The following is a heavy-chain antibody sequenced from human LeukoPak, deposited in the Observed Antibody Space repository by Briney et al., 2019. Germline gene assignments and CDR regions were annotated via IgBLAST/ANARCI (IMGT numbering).Heavy chain of an antibody. CDR1: GGSISSSSYY. D-gene: IGHD3-10*01. Sequence: SENLSLTCTVSGGSISSSSYYWGWIRQPPGKGLEWIGSIYYSGSTYYNPSLKSRVTISVDTSKNQFSLKLSSVTAADTAVYYCARHANYGSGSYYRYWGQGTLVTVSS. J-gene: IGHJ4*02. V-gene: IGHV4-39*01. CDR2: IYYSGST. CDR3: ARHANYGSGSYYRY.